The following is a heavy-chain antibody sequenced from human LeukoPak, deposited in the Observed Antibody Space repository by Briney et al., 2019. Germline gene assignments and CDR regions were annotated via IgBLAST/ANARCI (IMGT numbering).Heavy chain of an antibody. J-gene: IGHJ4*02. D-gene: IGHD3-22*01. Sequence: GGSLRLSCAASGFTFSSYGMHWVRQAPGKGLECVAVISYEGTNKYYADSVKGRFTISRDNSKKTLYVQMNSLRVEDRAVYYCAKTYYYDSSGHSDSWGQGTLVTVSS. V-gene: IGHV3-30*18. CDR2: ISYEGTNK. CDR1: GFTFSSYG. CDR3: AKTYYYDSSGHSDS.